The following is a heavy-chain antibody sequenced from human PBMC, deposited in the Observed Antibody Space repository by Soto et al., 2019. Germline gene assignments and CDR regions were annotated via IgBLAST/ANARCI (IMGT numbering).Heavy chain of an antibody. CDR2: ISYDETNE. Sequence: QVQLVESGGGLVQPGGSLRLTCVASGFTFGSHGMHWVRQAPGKGLEWVAVISYDETNEHYVDSVKGRFTISRDNSKSILYLQMNRLRPEDTAVYKGAKDLRTTISVYGMDVWGQGTTVTVSS. CDR3: AKDLRTTISVYGMDV. V-gene: IGHV3-30*18. J-gene: IGHJ6*02. CDR1: GFTFGSHG.